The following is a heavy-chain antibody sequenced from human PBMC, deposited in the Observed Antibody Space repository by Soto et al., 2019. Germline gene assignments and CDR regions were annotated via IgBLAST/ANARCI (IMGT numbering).Heavy chain of an antibody. CDR2: IYYSGST. CDR1: GGSISSGDYY. V-gene: IGHV4-30-4*01. Sequence: KTSETLSLTCTVSGGSISSGDYYWSWIRQPPGKGLEWIGYIYYSGSTYYNPSLKSRVTISVDTSKNQFSLKLSSVTAADTAVYYCARVRFLEWLSMPYYFDYWGQGTLVTVSS. J-gene: IGHJ4*02. D-gene: IGHD3-3*01. CDR3: ARVRFLEWLSMPYYFDY.